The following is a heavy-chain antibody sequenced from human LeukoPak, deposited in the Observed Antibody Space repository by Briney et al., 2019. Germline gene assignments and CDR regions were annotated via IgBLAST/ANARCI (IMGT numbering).Heavy chain of an antibody. V-gene: IGHV3-48*02. J-gene: IGHJ4*02. CDR3: ARRYSGYDYEDY. CDR2: ISSSSSTI. Sequence: GGSLRLSCAASGFTFSSYSMNWVRQAPGKGLEWVSSISSSSSTIYYADSVKGRFTISRDNAKNSLYLQMNSLRDEDTAVYYCARRYSGYDYEDYWGQGTLVTVSS. CDR1: GFTFSSYS. D-gene: IGHD5-12*01.